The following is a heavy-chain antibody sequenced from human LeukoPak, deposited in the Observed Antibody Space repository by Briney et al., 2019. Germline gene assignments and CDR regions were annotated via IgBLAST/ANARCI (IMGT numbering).Heavy chain of an antibody. CDR3: TRRGTATTERFDY. D-gene: IGHD4-11*01. J-gene: IGHJ4*02. CDR2: IYYSGSA. CDR1: GGSISSSSYY. Sequence: SETLSLTCTVSGGSISSSSYYWSWIRQPPGKGLEWIGSIYYSGSAYYNPSLKSRVTISVDTSKTQFSLKLSSVTAADTAVYYCTRRGTATTERFDYWGQGTLVTVSS. V-gene: IGHV4-39*01.